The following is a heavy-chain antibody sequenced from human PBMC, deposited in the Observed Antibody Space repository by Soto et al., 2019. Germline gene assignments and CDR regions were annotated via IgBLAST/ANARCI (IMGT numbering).Heavy chain of an antibody. D-gene: IGHD3-9*01. J-gene: IGHJ5*02. CDR2: ILYTGST. V-gene: IGHV4-31*03. CDR1: GASINSGGNY. CDR3: AVERISISRWFDP. Sequence: QVQLQESGPGLVKPSQTLSLTCSVSGASINSGGNYWSWIRQHPGKGPEWIGYILYTGSTYYNPSLKSRVTISIDTSKNRFSLNLSSVTAAHTAAYYCAVERISISRWFDPWVHGTLVTVSS.